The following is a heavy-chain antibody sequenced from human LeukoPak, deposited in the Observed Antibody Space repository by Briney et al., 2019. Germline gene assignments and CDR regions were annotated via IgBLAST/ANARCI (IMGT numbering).Heavy chain of an antibody. V-gene: IGHV1-24*01. Sequence: ASVKVSCKTSGYRFNEYYMHWVRQAPGKGLEWMGGFDPEDGETIYAQKFQGRVTMTEDTSTDTAYMELSSLRSEDTAVYYCATDPLRRGYSYGYQNDAFDIWGQGTMVTVSS. J-gene: IGHJ3*02. D-gene: IGHD5-18*01. CDR3: ATDPLRRGYSYGYQNDAFDI. CDR2: FDPEDGET. CDR1: GYRFNEYY.